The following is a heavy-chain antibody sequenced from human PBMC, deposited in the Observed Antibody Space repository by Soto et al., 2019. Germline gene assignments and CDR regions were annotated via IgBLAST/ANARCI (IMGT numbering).Heavy chain of an antibody. J-gene: IGHJ6*02. Sequence: QVQLVQSGAEVKKPGSAVKVSCKASGGTFSSYAISWVRQAPGQGLEWMGGIIPIFGTANYAQKFQGRVTITADESTSTAYMELSSLRSEDTAVYYCAREIKMLVFGVVNPYGMDVWGQGTTVTVSS. CDR3: AREIKMLVFGVVNPYGMDV. D-gene: IGHD3-3*01. CDR2: IIPIFGTA. V-gene: IGHV1-69*01. CDR1: GGTFSSYA.